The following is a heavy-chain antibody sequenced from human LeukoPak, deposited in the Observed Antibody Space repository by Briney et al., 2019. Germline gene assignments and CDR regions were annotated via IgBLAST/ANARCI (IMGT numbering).Heavy chain of an antibody. CDR1: GFTFSSYA. Sequence: GGSLRLSCAASGFTFSSYAMSWVRQTPGQGLEWVSAISGSGGSTYYTDSVKGRFTISRDNSKNTLFLQMNSLRAEDTAPHYCAKSVAIDFYYGLDVWGQGTTVAVSS. CDR2: ISGSGGST. J-gene: IGHJ6*02. V-gene: IGHV3-23*01. CDR3: AKSVAIDFYYGLDV. D-gene: IGHD2-21*01.